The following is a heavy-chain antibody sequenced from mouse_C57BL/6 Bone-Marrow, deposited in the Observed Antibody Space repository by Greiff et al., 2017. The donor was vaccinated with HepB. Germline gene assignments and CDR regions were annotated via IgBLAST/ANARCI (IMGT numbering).Heavy chain of an antibody. V-gene: IGHV5-17*01. CDR1: GFTFSDYG. CDR3: ARPTVVAENAMDY. Sequence: EVQVVESGGGLVKPGGSLKLSCAASGFTFSDYGMHWVRQAPEKGLEWVAYISSGSSTIYYADTVKGRFTISRDNAKNTLFLQMTSLRSEDTAMYYCARPTVVAENAMDYWGQGTSVTVSS. D-gene: IGHD1-1*01. J-gene: IGHJ4*01. CDR2: ISSGSSTI.